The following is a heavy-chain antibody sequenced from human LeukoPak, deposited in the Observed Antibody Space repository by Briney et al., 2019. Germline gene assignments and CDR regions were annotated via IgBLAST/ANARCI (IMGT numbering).Heavy chain of an antibody. D-gene: IGHD4-11*01. Sequence: GGSLRLSCAASGFTFSSYWMTWVRQAPGKGLEWVANIKQDGSAKYYVDSVKGRFTISRDNAKNSLYLQMNSLRAEDTAVYYCARPTVTTGVDAFDIWGQGTMVTVSS. CDR2: IKQDGSAK. V-gene: IGHV3-7*01. CDR3: ARPTVTTGVDAFDI. CDR1: GFTFSSYW. J-gene: IGHJ3*02.